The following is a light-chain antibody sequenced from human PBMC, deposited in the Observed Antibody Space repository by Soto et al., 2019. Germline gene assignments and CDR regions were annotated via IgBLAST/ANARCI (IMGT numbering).Light chain of an antibody. CDR3: QQYNSYSPTT. V-gene: IGKV1-5*03. Sequence: DIQMTQSPSTLSASVGDRVTITCRASQSISSWFAWYQQKPGKAPKLLIYKASSLESGVPSRFSGSGSGTEFTLTISSLQPDDFATYYCQQYNSYSPTTFGGGTKVEIK. CDR1: QSISSW. CDR2: KAS. J-gene: IGKJ4*01.